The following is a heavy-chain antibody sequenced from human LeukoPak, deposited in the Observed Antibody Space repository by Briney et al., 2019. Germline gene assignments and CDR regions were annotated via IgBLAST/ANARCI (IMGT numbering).Heavy chain of an antibody. V-gene: IGHV5-51*01. CDR1: GYRFTSYW. Sequence: GEALKISFKGSGYRFTSYWIAWMRPMPGKGLEWMGIVYPGDSDTRYSPSFQGQVAISAAKSITTAYLQWSSLKASDTAMYYCARPNTRGYGGIGAFDIWGQGTMVTVSS. CDR2: VYPGDSDT. J-gene: IGHJ3*02. D-gene: IGHD3-22*01. CDR3: ARPNTRGYGGIGAFDI.